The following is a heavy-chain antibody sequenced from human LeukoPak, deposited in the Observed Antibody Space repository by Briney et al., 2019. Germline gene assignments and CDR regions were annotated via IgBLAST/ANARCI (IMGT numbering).Heavy chain of an antibody. CDR2: INYIRTT. Sequence: PSETLSLTCTVSGGSISSYYWNWIRQPPGKGLEWIGYINYIRTTDYNPSLKSRVTISLDTSKNRFSLKLSSETAADTAMYYCARSYSSSDHYYYYGMDVWGQGTTVTVSS. CDR1: GGSISSYY. D-gene: IGHD6-13*01. J-gene: IGHJ6*02. V-gene: IGHV4-59*08. CDR3: ARSYSSSDHYYYYGMDV.